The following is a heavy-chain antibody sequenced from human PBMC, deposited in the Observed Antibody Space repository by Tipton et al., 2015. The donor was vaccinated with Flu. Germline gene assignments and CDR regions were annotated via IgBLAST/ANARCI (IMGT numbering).Heavy chain of an antibody. D-gene: IGHD3-9*01. CDR2: IWYDGSNK. Sequence: SLRLSCAASGFTFSSYGMHWVRQAPGKGLEWVAVIWYDGSNKYYADSVKGRSTISRDNSKNTLYLQMNSLRAEDTAVYYCARDRANYDILTGYPHYWGQGTLVTVSS. V-gene: IGHV3-33*01. CDR3: ARDRANYDILTGYPHY. J-gene: IGHJ4*02. CDR1: GFTFSSYG.